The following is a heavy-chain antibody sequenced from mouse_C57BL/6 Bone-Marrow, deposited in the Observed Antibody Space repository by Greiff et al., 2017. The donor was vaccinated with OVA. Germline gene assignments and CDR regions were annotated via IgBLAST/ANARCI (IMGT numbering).Heavy chain of an antibody. Sequence: EVQLQQSGAELVRPGASVKLSCTASGFNIKDDYMHWVKQRPEQGLEWIGWIDPENGDTEYASKFQGKATITADTSSNTAYLQLSSLTSEDTAVYYCTTGLLRRFAYWGQGTLVTVSA. D-gene: IGHD1-2*01. J-gene: IGHJ3*01. CDR3: TTGLLRRFAY. CDR2: IDPENGDT. V-gene: IGHV14-4*01. CDR1: GFNIKDDY.